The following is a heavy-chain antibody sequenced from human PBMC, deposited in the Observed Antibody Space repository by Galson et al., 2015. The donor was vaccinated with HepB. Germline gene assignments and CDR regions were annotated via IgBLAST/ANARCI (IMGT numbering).Heavy chain of an antibody. CDR1: GFTFSSLG. Sequence: SLRLSCAASGFTFSSLGMTWVRQAPGKGLECVSAIGVSGSNTDYADSVKGRFTISRDNSKNMLYLQMNNLRAEDTAVYYCAKGTTNIDYWGQGTLVTVSS. CDR3: AKGTTNIDY. D-gene: IGHD1-1*01. J-gene: IGHJ4*02. V-gene: IGHV3-23*01. CDR2: IGVSGSNT.